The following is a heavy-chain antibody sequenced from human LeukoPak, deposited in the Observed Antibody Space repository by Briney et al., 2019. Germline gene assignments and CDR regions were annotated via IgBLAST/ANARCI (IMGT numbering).Heavy chain of an antibody. D-gene: IGHD3-10*01. V-gene: IGHV3-23*01. Sequence: GASLRLSCAASGFTFSSYAMSWVRQAPGEGLEWVSAICGSGGSTYYADSVKGRFTISRDNSKNTLYLQMNSLRAEDTAVYYCAKTGGLQFDPWGQGTLVTVSS. CDR3: AKTGGLQFDP. CDR2: ICGSGGST. J-gene: IGHJ5*02. CDR1: GFTFSSYA.